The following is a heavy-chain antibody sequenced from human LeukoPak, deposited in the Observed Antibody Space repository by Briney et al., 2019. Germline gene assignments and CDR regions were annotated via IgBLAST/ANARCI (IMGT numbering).Heavy chain of an antibody. Sequence: SETLSLTCTVSGGSISSYYWSWIRQPAGKGLEWIGRIYTSGSTNYNPSLKSRVTMSVDTSKNQFSLKLSSVTAADTAVYYCASTVADILTGYYNDYWGRGTLVTVSS. CDR2: IYTSGST. D-gene: IGHD3-9*01. V-gene: IGHV4-4*07. CDR1: GGSISSYY. J-gene: IGHJ4*02. CDR3: ASTVADILTGYYNDY.